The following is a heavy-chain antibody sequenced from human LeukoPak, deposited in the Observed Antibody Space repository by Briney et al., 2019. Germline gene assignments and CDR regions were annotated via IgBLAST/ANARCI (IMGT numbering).Heavy chain of an antibody. CDR3: ARVSSVAALFDY. D-gene: IGHD6-6*01. J-gene: IGHJ4*02. Sequence: EASVKVSCKTSGYTFIHYYMHWVRQASGEGFEWMGIVDPSGDIATYAQKFQGRVTLTTDTSTSTFYMELSSLRSEDTAIYYCARVSSVAALFDYWGQGTLVTVSS. CDR2: VDPSGDIA. V-gene: IGHV1-46*01. CDR1: GYTFIHYY.